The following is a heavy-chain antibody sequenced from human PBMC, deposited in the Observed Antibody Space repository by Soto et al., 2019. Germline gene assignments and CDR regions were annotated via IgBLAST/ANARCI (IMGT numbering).Heavy chain of an antibody. Sequence: ASVKVSCKASGGTFSSYAISWVRQAPGQGLEWMGGIIPIFGTANYAQKFQGRVTITADDSTSTAYMELSSLRSEDTAVYYCARGGSATGTILGVVIIPDYYYYYGMDVWGQGTTVTVSS. CDR2: IIPIFGTA. CDR1: GGTFSSYA. CDR3: ARGGSATGTILGVVIIPDYYYYYGMDV. V-gene: IGHV1-69*13. J-gene: IGHJ6*02. D-gene: IGHD3-3*01.